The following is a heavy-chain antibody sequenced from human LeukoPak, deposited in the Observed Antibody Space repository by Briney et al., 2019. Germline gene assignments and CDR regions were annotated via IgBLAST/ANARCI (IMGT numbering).Heavy chain of an antibody. CDR2: ISGSGGST. D-gene: IGHD4-17*01. CDR3: ARQLRSPYYFDY. CDR1: GFTFSSYW. J-gene: IGHJ4*02. Sequence: PGGSLRLSCAASGFTFSSYWMHWVRQAPGKGLEWVSGISGSGGSTYYADSVKGRFTISRDNSKKTLYLQMNSLRAEDTAVYYCARQLRSPYYFDYWGQGSLVTVCS. V-gene: IGHV3-23*01.